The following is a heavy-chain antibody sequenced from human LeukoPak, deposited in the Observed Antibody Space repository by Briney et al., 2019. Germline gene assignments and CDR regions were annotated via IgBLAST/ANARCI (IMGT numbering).Heavy chain of an antibody. V-gene: IGHV3-23*01. J-gene: IGHJ4*02. CDR2: ISGGDVST. Sequence: GGSLRLSCAASGFTFSHSAMSWVRQAPGKGLEWVSNISGGDVSTYYADSVKGRFTISRDNSKNTLYLQMNSLRAEDTAVYYCAKAESGWYVRDYWGQGTLVTVSS. D-gene: IGHD6-19*01. CDR1: GFTFSHSA. CDR3: AKAESGWYVRDY.